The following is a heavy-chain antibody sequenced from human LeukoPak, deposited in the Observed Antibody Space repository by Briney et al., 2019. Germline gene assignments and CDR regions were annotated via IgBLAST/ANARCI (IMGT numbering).Heavy chain of an antibody. Sequence: PGGSLRLSCAASGFTFSSYAMNWVRQAPGKGLEWVSYISSSGRTIYYADSVKGRFTISRDNAKNSLYLQMNSLRAEDTGLYYCAREGCSYGYKYWGQGTLVTVSS. V-gene: IGHV3-48*03. CDR1: GFTFSSYA. CDR3: AREGCSYGYKY. D-gene: IGHD5-18*01. J-gene: IGHJ4*02. CDR2: ISSSGRTI.